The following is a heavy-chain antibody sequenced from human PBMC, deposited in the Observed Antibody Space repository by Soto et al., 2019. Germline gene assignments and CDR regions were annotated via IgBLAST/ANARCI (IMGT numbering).Heavy chain of an antibody. Sequence: QITLNESGPTQVKPRQTLTLTCTFSGFSLTTSGVGVGWIRQSPGKAPEWLALIYWDDDKRYSPSLKSRLTITKDASKHQVVLTMADLDPADTATYYCAHRVLRTVFGLVTTTAIYFDFWGQGTPVAVS. CDR3: AHRVLRTVFGLVTTTAIYFDF. CDR2: IYWDDDK. J-gene: IGHJ4*02. D-gene: IGHD3-3*01. V-gene: IGHV2-5*02. CDR1: GFSLTTSGVG.